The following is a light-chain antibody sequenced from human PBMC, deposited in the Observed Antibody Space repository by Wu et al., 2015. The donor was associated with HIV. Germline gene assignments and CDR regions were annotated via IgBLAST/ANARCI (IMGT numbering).Light chain of an antibody. Sequence: DIQMTQSPSTLSASVGDRVTITCRASQSISSWLAWYQQKPGKAPKLLIYKASSLESGVPSRFSGSGSGTEFTLTISSLQPDDFATYYCQHLRTFGRRD. J-gene: IGKJ1*01. CDR2: KAS. V-gene: IGKV1-5*03. CDR1: QSISSW. CDR3: QHLRT.